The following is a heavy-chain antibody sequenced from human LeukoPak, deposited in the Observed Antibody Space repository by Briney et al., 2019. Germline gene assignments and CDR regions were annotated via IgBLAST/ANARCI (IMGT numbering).Heavy chain of an antibody. V-gene: IGHV1-18*04. Sequence: ASVKVSCKASGYTFTGYYMHWVRQAPGQGLEWMGWISAYNGNTNYAQKLQGRVTMTTDTSTSTAYMELRSLRSDDTAVYYCARVSVAREDYWGQGTLVTVSS. CDR3: ARVSVAREDY. CDR2: ISAYNGNT. J-gene: IGHJ4*02. D-gene: IGHD6-19*01. CDR1: GYTFTGYY.